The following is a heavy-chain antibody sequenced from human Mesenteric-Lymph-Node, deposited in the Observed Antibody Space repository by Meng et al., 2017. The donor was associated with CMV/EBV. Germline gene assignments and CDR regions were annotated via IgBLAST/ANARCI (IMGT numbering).Heavy chain of an antibody. CDR3: ARLRGGGCSSTTCSNAFDI. J-gene: IGHJ3*02. D-gene: IGHD2-2*01. CDR1: GFTCSSYS. V-gene: IGHV3-48*04. Sequence: GEALKICCAASGFTCSSYSRNGVRQAPGKGLEWVSYISSSDSTIYYADSVKGRFTISRDNAKNSLYLQMNSLSAEDTAVYYCARLRGGGCSSTTCSNAFDIWGQGTMVTVSS. CDR2: ISSSDSTI.